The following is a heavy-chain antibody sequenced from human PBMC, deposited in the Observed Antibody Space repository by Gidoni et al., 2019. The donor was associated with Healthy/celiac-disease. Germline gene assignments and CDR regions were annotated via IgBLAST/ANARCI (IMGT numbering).Heavy chain of an antibody. D-gene: IGHD2-2*02. V-gene: IGHV1-69*01. CDR2: IIPIFGTA. CDR3: ARDNCSSTSCYRFYYYYGMDV. CDR1: GGTFSSYA. Sequence: QVQLVQSGAEVKKPGSSVKVSCKASGGTFSSYAISWVRQAPGQGLEWMGGIIPIFGTANYAQKFQGRVTMTADESTSTAYMELSSLRSEDTAVYYCARDNCSSTSCYRFYYYYGMDVWGQGTTVTVSS. J-gene: IGHJ6*02.